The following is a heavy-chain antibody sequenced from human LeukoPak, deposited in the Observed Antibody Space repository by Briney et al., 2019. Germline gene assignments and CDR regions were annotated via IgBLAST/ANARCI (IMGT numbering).Heavy chain of an antibody. Sequence: GGSLRLSRAASGFTFSSYGMSWVRQAPGKGLEWVSAISGSGGSTYYADSVKGRFTISRDNSKNTLYLQMNSLRAEDTAVYYCAKTFSYDSSGYSDGLDYFDYWGQGTLVTVSS. J-gene: IGHJ4*02. D-gene: IGHD3-22*01. V-gene: IGHV3-23*01. CDR1: GFTFSSYG. CDR2: ISGSGGST. CDR3: AKTFSYDSSGYSDGLDYFDY.